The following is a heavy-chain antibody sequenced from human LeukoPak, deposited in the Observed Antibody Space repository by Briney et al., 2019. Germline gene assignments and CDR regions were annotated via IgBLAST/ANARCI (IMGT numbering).Heavy chain of an antibody. D-gene: IGHD7-27*01. V-gene: IGHV3-23*01. J-gene: IGHJ4*02. CDR3: VKGRLTGDH. CDR1: GFTFSSYG. Sequence: GGSLRLSCAASGFTFSSYGMTWVRQAPGKGLEWVSGISGSSGGTYYSDSVKGRFTISRDNSKNTLYLQMHSLRAEDTAVYYCVKGRLTGDHWGQGTLVTVSS. CDR2: ISGSSGGT.